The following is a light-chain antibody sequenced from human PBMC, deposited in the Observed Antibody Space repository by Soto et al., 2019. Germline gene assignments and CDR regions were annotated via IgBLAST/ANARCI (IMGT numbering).Light chain of an antibody. CDR2: GTS. V-gene: IGKV3-20*01. CDR1: QSVDSNY. J-gene: IGKJ1*01. CDR3: QQYYYIPRT. Sequence: EIVLTQSPGTLSLSPGERATLSCRASQSVDSNYFAWYQQKPGQAPRLLIYGTSYRATVIPDRFSGSGSGTDFTLTISRLEPEDFAVYYCQQYYYIPRTFGRGTKGE.